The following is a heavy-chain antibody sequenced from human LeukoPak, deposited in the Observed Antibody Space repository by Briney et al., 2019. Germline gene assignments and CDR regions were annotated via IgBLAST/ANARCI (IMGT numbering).Heavy chain of an antibody. CDR1: GFIFSDYY. V-gene: IGHV3-72*01. CDR2: TRNNANSYTT. Sequence: RPGGSLRLSCAASGFIFSDYYMDWVRQAPGKGLEWVGRTRNNANSYTTEYAASVKGSFTISRDDSKNSLYLQMNSLKTEDTAVYYCAREVVGATGYYHYYYMDVWGKGTTVTVSS. D-gene: IGHD1-26*01. CDR3: AREVVGATGYYHYYYMDV. J-gene: IGHJ6*03.